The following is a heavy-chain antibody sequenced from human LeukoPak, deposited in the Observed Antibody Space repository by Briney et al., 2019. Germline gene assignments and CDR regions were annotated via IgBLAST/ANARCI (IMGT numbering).Heavy chain of an antibody. Sequence: ASVKVSCKASGYTFTSYGISWVRQAPGQGLEWMGWISAYNGNTNYAQKFRGRVTMTTDTSTSTAYMELRSLRSDDTAVYYCARDGGGVGALSPDYWGQGTLVTVST. CDR3: ARDGGGVGALSPDY. D-gene: IGHD1-26*01. V-gene: IGHV1-18*01. CDR2: ISAYNGNT. CDR1: GYTFTSYG. J-gene: IGHJ4*02.